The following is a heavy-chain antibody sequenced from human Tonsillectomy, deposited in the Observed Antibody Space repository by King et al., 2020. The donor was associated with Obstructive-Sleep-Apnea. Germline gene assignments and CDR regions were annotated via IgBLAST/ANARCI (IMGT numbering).Heavy chain of an antibody. CDR1: VDSISNYY. CDR2: MYYGGNT. J-gene: IGHJ4*02. V-gene: IGHV4-59*08. CDR3: AGHRGVEDSVGYGDYFDY. Sequence: VQLQESGPGLVKPSETLSLTCTVSVDSISNYYWSWIRQPPGKGLEWIGYMYYGGNTNYNPSLKSRVTISVDTSKIQFSLKLSSVTAADTAVYYCAGHRGVEDSVGYGDYFDYWGQGTLVTVSS. D-gene: IGHD5-12*01.